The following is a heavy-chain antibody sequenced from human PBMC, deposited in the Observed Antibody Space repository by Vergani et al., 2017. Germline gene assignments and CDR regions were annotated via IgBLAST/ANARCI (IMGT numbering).Heavy chain of an antibody. J-gene: IGHJ4*02. CDR2: IYYSGST. V-gene: IGHV4-59*11. D-gene: IGHD2-2*01. Sequence: QVQLQESGPGLVKPSETLSLTCTVSGGSISSHYWSWIRQPPGKGLEWIGYIYYSGSTNYNPSLKSRVTISVDTSKNQFSLKLSSVTAADTAVYYCARRVVVPAAGFGFDYWGQGTLVTVSS. CDR3: ARRVVVPAAGFGFDY. CDR1: GGSISSHY.